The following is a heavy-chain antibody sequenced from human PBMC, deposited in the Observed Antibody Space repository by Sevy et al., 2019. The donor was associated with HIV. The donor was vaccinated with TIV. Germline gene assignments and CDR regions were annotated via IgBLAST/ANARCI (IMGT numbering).Heavy chain of an antibody. D-gene: IGHD3-9*01. J-gene: IGHJ4*02. CDR1: GFTFSSYA. Sequence: GGSLRLSCAASGFTFSSYAMSWVRQAPGKGLEWVSAISGSGGSTYYADSVKGRFTISRDNSKNTLYLQMNSLRAEDTAVYYCAKRGKLRYFDWFAPSFDYWGQGTLVTVSS. CDR2: ISGSGGST. V-gene: IGHV3-23*01. CDR3: AKRGKLRYFDWFAPSFDY.